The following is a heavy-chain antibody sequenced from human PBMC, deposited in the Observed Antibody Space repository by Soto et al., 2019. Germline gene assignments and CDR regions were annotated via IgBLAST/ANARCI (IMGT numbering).Heavy chain of an antibody. CDR2: ISPIFGTA. CDR3: ARDRPHDFWSGYYSNDAFDI. D-gene: IGHD3-3*01. V-gene: IGHV1-69*06. J-gene: IGHJ3*02. Sequence: ASVKVSCKASGGTFSSYAISWVRQAPGQGLEWMGGISPIFGTANYAQKFQGRVTITADKSTSTAYMELSSLRSEDTAVYYCARDRPHDFWSGYYSNDAFDIWGQGTMVTVSS. CDR1: GGTFSSYA.